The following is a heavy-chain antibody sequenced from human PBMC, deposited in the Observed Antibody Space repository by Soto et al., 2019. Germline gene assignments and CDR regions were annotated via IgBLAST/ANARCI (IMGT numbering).Heavy chain of an antibody. J-gene: IGHJ4*02. V-gene: IGHV3-23*01. CDR2: ISGSGGST. CDR3: AKAKNGYSSSVLDY. CDR1: GFTFSSYA. D-gene: IGHD6-6*01. Sequence: GGSLRLSCAASGFTFSSYAMSRVRQAPGKGLEWVSAISGSGGSTYYADSVKGRFTISRDNSKNTLYLQMNSLRAEDTAVYYCAKAKNGYSSSVLDYWGQGTLVTVSS.